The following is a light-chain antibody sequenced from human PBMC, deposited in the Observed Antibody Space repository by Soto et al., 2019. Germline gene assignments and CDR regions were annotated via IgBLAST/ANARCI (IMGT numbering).Light chain of an antibody. CDR1: SSDVGGYDY. CDR2: EVS. V-gene: IGLV2-14*01. CDR3: SSFTSSDTLV. Sequence: QSVLTQPASVSGSPGQSITISCTGTSSDVGGYDYVSWYQQLPDKAPKLMLYEVSNRPSGVSSRFSGSKSGNTASLTISGLQAEDEADYYCSSFTSSDTLVFGTGTKVTAL. J-gene: IGLJ1*01.